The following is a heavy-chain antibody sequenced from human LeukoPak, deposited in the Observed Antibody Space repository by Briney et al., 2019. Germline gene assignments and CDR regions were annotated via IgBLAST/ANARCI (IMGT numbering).Heavy chain of an antibody. J-gene: IGHJ3*02. Sequence: PSETLSLTCTVSGGSISSYYWSWIRQPPGKGLEWIGYIYYSGSTSYNPSLKSRVTISVDTSKNQFSLKLSSVTAADTAVYYCARAPLAYCGGDCYSIDAFDIWGQGTMVTVSS. V-gene: IGHV4-59*01. CDR2: IYYSGST. CDR1: GGSISSYY. D-gene: IGHD2-21*02. CDR3: ARAPLAYCGGDCYSIDAFDI.